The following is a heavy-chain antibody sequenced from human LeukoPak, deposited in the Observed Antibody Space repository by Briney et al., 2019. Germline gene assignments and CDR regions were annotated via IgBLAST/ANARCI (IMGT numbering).Heavy chain of an antibody. CDR2: INHSGST. Sequence: PSETLSLTCAVCGGSFSGYYWSLIRQPPGKGLEWIGEINHSGSTNYNPSLKSRVTISVDTSKNQFSLKLSSVTAADTAVYYCARDSGYSSRQRMPFDYWGQGTLVTVSS. CDR3: ARDSGYSSRQRMPFDY. J-gene: IGHJ4*02. V-gene: IGHV4-34*01. CDR1: GGSFSGYY. D-gene: IGHD6-13*01.